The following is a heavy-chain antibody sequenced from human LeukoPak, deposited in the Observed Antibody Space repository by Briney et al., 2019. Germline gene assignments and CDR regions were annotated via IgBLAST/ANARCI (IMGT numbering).Heavy chain of an antibody. D-gene: IGHD4/OR15-4a*01. Sequence: GGSLRLSCTVSGFTVSTNSMSWVRQAPGKGLEWVSFIYSDNTHYSDSVKGRFTISRDNSKNTLYPQMNSLRAEDTAVYYCARRAGAYSHPYDYWGQGTLVTVSS. J-gene: IGHJ4*02. CDR2: IYSDNT. CDR1: GFTVSTNS. V-gene: IGHV3-53*01. CDR3: ARRAGAYSHPYDY.